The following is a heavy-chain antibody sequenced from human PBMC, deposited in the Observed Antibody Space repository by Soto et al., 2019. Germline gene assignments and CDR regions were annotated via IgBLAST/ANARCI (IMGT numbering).Heavy chain of an antibody. CDR2: LSHDGSNK. CDR1: GFTLSSHG. D-gene: IGHD2-2*02. Sequence: QVQLVESGGGVVQPGRSLRLSCAASGFTLSSHGMHWVRQAPGKGLEWVAVLSHDGSNKFYAVSVEGRFTISRDDSKNTLYLQMNSLRAEDTAMYSCAKENTFADYWGQGTLVTVSP. J-gene: IGHJ4*02. V-gene: IGHV3-30*18. CDR3: AKENTFADY.